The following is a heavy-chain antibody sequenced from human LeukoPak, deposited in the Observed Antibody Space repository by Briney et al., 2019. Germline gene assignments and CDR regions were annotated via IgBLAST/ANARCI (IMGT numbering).Heavy chain of an antibody. CDR1: GYTFTSYY. D-gene: IGHD3-22*01. CDR2: INPSGGST. CDR3: ARGHYYDSSGYYPDAFDI. V-gene: IGHV1-46*01. J-gene: IGHJ3*02. Sequence: ASVKVSCKASGYTFTSYYMHWVRQAPGQGLEWMGLINPSGGSTSYAQKFQGRVTMTRDTSTSTVYMELSSLRSEDTAVYYCARGHYYDSSGYYPDAFDIWGQGTMVTVSS.